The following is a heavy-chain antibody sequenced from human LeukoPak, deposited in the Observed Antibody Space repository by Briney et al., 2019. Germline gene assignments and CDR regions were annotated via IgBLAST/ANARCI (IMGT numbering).Heavy chain of an antibody. Sequence: PGGSLRLSCAASGFTFSSYGMHWVRQAPGKGLEWVAFIRYDGSNKYYEDSAKGRFTISRDNSNNTLCLQMNSRRAEDTAVYYCAKDRDTAGQRWLHPLDYWGQGTLVTVSS. CDR2: IRYDGSNK. CDR3: AKDRDTAGQRWLHPLDY. D-gene: IGHD5-24*01. CDR1: GFTFSSYG. V-gene: IGHV3-30*02. J-gene: IGHJ4*02.